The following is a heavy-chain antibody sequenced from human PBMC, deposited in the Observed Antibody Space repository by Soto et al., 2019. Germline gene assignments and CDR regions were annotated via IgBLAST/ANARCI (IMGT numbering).Heavy chain of an antibody. CDR2: ISAYNGNT. V-gene: IGHV1-18*01. CDR3: ARLPHGVAARHIPAPSWYFDL. CDR1: GYTFTSYG. J-gene: IGHJ2*01. Sequence: ASVKVSCKASGYTFTSYGISWVRQAPGQGLEWMGWISAYNGNTNYAQKLQGRVTMTTDTSTSTAYMELRSLRSDDTAVYYCARLPHGVAARHIPAPSWYFDLWGRGTLVTVSS. D-gene: IGHD6-6*01.